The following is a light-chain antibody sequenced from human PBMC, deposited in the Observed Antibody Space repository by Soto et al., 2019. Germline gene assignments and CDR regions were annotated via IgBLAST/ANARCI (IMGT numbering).Light chain of an antibody. CDR2: AAS. CDR1: QGISSY. J-gene: IGKJ1*01. V-gene: IGKV1-8*01. Sequence: AIRMTQSPSSFSASTGDRVTITCRASQGISSYLAWYQQKPAKAPKLLIYAASTLQSGVPSRFSGSGSGTDFTLTISCLQSEDFSTYYCQQYYSYPHTFGQGTKVEI. CDR3: QQYYSYPHT.